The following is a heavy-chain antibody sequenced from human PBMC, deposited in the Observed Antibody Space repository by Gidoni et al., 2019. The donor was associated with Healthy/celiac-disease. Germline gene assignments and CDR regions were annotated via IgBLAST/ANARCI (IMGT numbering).Heavy chain of an antibody. J-gene: IGHJ3*02. D-gene: IGHD2-15*01. CDR3: ASRGYCSGGSCPRLGAFDI. CDR2: IIPIFGTA. V-gene: IGHV1-69*01. CDR1: GGTFSSYA. Sequence: QVQLVQSGAEVKKPGSSVKVSCKASGGTFSSYAISWVRQAPGQGLEWMGGIIPIFGTANYAQKFQGRVTITADESTSTAYMELSSLRSEDTAVYYCASRGYCSGGSCPRLGAFDIWGQGTMVTVSS.